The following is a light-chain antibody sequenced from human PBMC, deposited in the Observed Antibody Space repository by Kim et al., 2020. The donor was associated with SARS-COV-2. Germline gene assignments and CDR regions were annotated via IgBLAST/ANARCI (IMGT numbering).Light chain of an antibody. Sequence: ASVGDKITSTCRASRNIDDWVAWYHQKPGRAPKLLIYKASTLKSGVPSTFSGSGSGTEFTLSTSSLQPDDFATYYCQQYRSYPWTFGQGTKLEIK. J-gene: IGKJ2*02. CDR2: KAS. CDR3: QQYRSYPWT. V-gene: IGKV1-5*03. CDR1: RNIDDW.